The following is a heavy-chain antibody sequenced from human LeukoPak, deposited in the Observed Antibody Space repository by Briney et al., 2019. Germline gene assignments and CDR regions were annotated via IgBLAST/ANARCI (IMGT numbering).Heavy chain of an antibody. D-gene: IGHD5-24*01. CDR3: ARAVVGRWLQPEYFQH. CDR2: INTNTGNP. CDR1: GYTFTSYA. J-gene: IGHJ1*01. Sequence: ASVKVSCKASGYTFTSYAMNWVRQAPGQGLEWMGWINTNTGNPTYAQGFTGRFVFSLDTSVSTAYLQISSLKAEDTAVYYCARAVVGRWLQPEYFQHWGQGTLVTVSS. V-gene: IGHV7-4-1*02.